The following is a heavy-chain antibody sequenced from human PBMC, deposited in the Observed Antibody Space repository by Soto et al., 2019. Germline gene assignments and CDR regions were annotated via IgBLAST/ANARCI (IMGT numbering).Heavy chain of an antibody. CDR1: GLPFCDSY. CDR3: ARVTVSSSTFYGLGYFDY. V-gene: IGHV3-11*01. J-gene: IGHJ4*02. CDR2: ISSSGSTI. D-gene: IGHD6-6*01. Sequence: PWGPPRLPTAASGLPFCDSYTRWLLHAPGKGLEWVSYISSSGSTIYYADSVKGRFTISRDNAKNSLYLQMNSLRAEDTAVYYCARVTVSSSTFYGLGYFDYWGQGT.